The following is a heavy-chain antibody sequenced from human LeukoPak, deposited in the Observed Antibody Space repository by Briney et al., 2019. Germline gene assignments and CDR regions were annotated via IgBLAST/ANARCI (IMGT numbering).Heavy chain of an antibody. J-gene: IGHJ6*02. D-gene: IGHD2-15*01. V-gene: IGHV4-38-2*02. Sequence: SETLSLTYTVSGYSISSGYYWGWIRQPPGKGLEWIGSIYHSGSTYYNPSLKSRVTISVDTSKNQFSLKLSSVTAADTAVYYCARYSGGSPYGMDVWGQGTTVTVSS. CDR3: ARYSGGSPYGMDV. CDR1: GYSISSGYY. CDR2: IYHSGST.